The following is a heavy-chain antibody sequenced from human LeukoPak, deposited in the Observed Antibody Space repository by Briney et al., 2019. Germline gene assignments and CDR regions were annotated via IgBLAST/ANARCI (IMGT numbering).Heavy chain of an antibody. CDR1: GFTFSSYG. Sequence: GRSLRLSCAASGFTFSSYGMHWVRQAPGKGLEWVAVIPYDGNNKYYADSVKGRFTISRDNSKNTLYLQMNSLRAEDTAVYYCAKDHGPPAYGDYVYWGQGTLVTVSS. CDR3: AKDHGPPAYGDYVY. V-gene: IGHV3-30*18. CDR2: IPYDGNNK. D-gene: IGHD4-17*01. J-gene: IGHJ4*02.